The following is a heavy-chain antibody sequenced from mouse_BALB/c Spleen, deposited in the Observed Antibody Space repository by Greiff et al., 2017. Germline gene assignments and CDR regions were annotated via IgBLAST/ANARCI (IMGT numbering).Heavy chain of an antibody. CDR3: ASSYFDY. CDR2: ISSGGST. V-gene: IGHV5-6-5*01. Sequence: EVKLVESGGGLVKPGGSLKLSCAASGFTFSSYAMSWVRQTPEKRLEWVASISSGGSTYYPDTVKGRFTISRDNAKNTLYLQMSSLKSEDTAMYYCASSYFDYWGQGTTLTVSS. J-gene: IGHJ2*01. CDR1: GFTFSSYA.